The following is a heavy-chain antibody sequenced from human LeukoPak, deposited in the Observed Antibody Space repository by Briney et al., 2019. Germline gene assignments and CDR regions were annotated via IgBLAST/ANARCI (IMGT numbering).Heavy chain of an antibody. D-gene: IGHD6-13*01. CDR2: ISYDGSNK. J-gene: IGHJ6*04. CDR1: GFTFSSYG. Sequence: PGRSLRLSCAASGFTFSSYGMHWVRQAPGKGLEWVAVISYDGSNKYYADSVRGRFTISRDNSKSILYLQMDSLSAEDTAVYYCAKDRLKLPPLSSNYFRGKVKLYNALDVWGKGTAVTVSS. V-gene: IGHV3-30*18. CDR3: AKDRLKLPPLSSNYFRGKVKLYNALDV.